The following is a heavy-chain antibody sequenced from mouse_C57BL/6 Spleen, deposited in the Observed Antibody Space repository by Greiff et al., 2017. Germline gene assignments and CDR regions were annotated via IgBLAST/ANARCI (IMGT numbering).Heavy chain of an antibody. CDR1: GFTFSSYG. CDR3: ARQERRYAMDY. CDR2: ISSGGSYT. J-gene: IGHJ4*01. V-gene: IGHV5-6*01. Sequence: EVKLVESGGDLVKPGGSLKLSCAASGFTFSSYGMSWVRQTPDKRLEWVATISSGGSYTYYPDSVKVRFTISRDNAKNTLYLQMSSLKSEDTAFSYCARQERRYAMDYWGQGTSVTVSS.